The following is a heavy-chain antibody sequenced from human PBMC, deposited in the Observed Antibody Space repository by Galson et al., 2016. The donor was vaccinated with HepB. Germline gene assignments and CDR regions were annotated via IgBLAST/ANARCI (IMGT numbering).Heavy chain of an antibody. Sequence: SETLSLTCTVSGGSLSGYYWSWIRQPPGKELEWIGYIYNSGSATYNPSLKSRVTISVDRSKNQVSLRLTSVTAADTAVYYCAREGSGWYNGMDVWGQGTTVIVSS. D-gene: IGHD6-19*01. J-gene: IGHJ6*02. CDR2: IYNSGSA. V-gene: IGHV4-59*01. CDR1: GGSLSGYY. CDR3: AREGSGWYNGMDV.